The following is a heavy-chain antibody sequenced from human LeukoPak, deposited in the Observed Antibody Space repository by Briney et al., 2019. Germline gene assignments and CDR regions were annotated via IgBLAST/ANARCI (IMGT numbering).Heavy chain of an antibody. Sequence: SVKVSCKASGGTFSSYAISWVRQAPGQGLEWMGRIIPIFGTANYAQKFQGRVTITTDESTSTAYMELSSLRSEDTAVYYCARDRPPYYYDSSGNYYCAFDIWGQGTMVTVSS. D-gene: IGHD3-22*01. CDR2: IIPIFGTA. CDR1: GGTFSSYA. V-gene: IGHV1-69*05. CDR3: ARDRPPYYYDSSGNYYCAFDI. J-gene: IGHJ3*02.